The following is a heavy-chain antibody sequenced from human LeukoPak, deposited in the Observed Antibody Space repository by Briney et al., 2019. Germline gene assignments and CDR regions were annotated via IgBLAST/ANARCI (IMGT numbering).Heavy chain of an antibody. D-gene: IGHD4-17*01. Sequence: SETLSLTCNFSSDSMTYIFWSWIRQPAGKGLEWIGRIYSSGSAHYNPSLKSRVTMSVDTSKNQFSLNLSSVSAADTAVYYCARESMYDYGDGNSFFDYLDVWGQGTTVTVSS. CDR2: IYSSGSA. CDR3: ARESMYDYGDGNSFFDYLDV. CDR1: SDSMTYIF. J-gene: IGHJ6*03. V-gene: IGHV4-4*07.